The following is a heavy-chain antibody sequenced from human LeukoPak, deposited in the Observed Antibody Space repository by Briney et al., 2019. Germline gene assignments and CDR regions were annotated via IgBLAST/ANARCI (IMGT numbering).Heavy chain of an antibody. Sequence: PGGSLRLSCAASGFTLSTYGMNWVRQTPGKGLEGVSVISGSGGTTAYADSVKGRFTISRDNSENTLYLKMNNLRVDDTAIYYCVKSRNGWYVFEYWGQGALVIVSS. CDR2: ISGSGGTT. D-gene: IGHD6-19*01. V-gene: IGHV3-23*01. J-gene: IGHJ4*02. CDR1: GFTLSTYG. CDR3: VKSRNGWYVFEY.